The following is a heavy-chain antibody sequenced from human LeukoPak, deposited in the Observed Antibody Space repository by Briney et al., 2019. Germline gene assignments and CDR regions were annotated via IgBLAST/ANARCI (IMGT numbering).Heavy chain of an antibody. D-gene: IGHD2-2*01. V-gene: IGHV4-4*07. J-gene: IGHJ3*02. CDR2: IYTSGST. CDR1: GGSISSYY. CDR3: ARDPRTQYCSSTSCLSREDPGAFDI. Sequence: SETLSLTCTVSGGSISSYYWSWIRQPAGKGPEWIGRIYTSGSTNYNPSLKSRVTMSVDTSKNQFSLKLSSVTAADTAVYYCARDPRTQYCSSTSCLSREDPGAFDIWGQGTMVTVSS.